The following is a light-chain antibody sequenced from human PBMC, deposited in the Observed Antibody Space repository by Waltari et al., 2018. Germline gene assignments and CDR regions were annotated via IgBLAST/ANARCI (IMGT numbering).Light chain of an antibody. CDR3: QQYNRYST. J-gene: IGKJ1*01. CDR2: KAS. CDR1: HIVNSW. Sequence: DIQMTQSPSTLSASVGDRVAITCRASHIVNSWLAWYQQKPGKAPKFLIYKASIVESWVPSRFASSGAGTEFTLTISILQPDDFASYYCQQYNRYSTFGQGTKVELK. V-gene: IGKV1-5*03.